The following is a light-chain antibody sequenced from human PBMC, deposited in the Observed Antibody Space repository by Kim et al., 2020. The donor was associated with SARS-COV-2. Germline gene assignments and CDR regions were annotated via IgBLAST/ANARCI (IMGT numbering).Light chain of an antibody. J-gene: IGKJ2*01. CDR3: LQDYNYPYT. CDR1: QGIGSD. CDR2: AVS. V-gene: IGKV1-6*01. Sequence: SASVGDTVTITYRASQGIGSDLVWYQQKPGKVPELLIYAVSTLQSGVPSRFSGSGSGTDFTFTISSLQPEDFVTYYCLQDYNYPYTFGQGTKLEI.